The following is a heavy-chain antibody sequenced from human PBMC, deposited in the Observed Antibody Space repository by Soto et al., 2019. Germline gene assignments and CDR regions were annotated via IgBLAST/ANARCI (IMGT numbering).Heavy chain of an antibody. Sequence: QVQLQESGPGLVKPSETLSLTCTVSGGSISSYYWSWIRQPPGKGLEWIGYIYYSGSTNYNPSLKSRATISETTSKNKSSLKLSLVTAAATAVYYCARSRGGYFDYWGQGTLVTVSS. CDR2: IYYSGST. CDR1: GGSISSYY. CDR3: ARSRGGYFDY. V-gene: IGHV4-59*01. D-gene: IGHD3-16*01. J-gene: IGHJ4*02.